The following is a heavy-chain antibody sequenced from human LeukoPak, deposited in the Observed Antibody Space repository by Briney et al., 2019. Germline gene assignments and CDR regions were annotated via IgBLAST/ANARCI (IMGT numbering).Heavy chain of an antibody. D-gene: IGHD3-10*01. CDR1: GLTFSSYW. CDR3: AVHRGVIGYY. CDR2: IKQDGSEK. V-gene: IGHV3-7*01. J-gene: IGHJ4*02. Sequence: PGGSLRLSCAASGLTFSSYWMSWVRQAPGKGLEWVANIKQDGSEKYYVDSVKGRFTISRDNAKNSLYLQMNSLRAEGTAVYYCAVHRGVIGYYWGQGTLVTVSS.